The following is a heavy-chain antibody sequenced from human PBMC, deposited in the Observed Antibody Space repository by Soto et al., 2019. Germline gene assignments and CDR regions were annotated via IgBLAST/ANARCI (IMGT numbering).Heavy chain of an antibody. J-gene: IGHJ6*02. V-gene: IGHV3-43*01. CDR1: GFTFDDYT. D-gene: IGHD2-15*01. CDR3: AKDRAVVVVAATDYYYYGMDV. Sequence: EVQLLESGGGLVQPGGSLRLSCAASGFTFDDYTMHWVRQAPGKGLEWVSLISWDGGSTYYADSVKGRFTISRDNSKNSLYLQMNSLRTEDTALYYCAKDRAVVVVAATDYYYYGMDVWGQGTTVTVSS. CDR2: ISWDGGST.